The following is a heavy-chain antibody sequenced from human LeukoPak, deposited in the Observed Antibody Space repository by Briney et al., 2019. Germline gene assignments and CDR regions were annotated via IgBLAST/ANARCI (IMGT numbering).Heavy chain of an antibody. D-gene: IGHD1-26*01. V-gene: IGHV4-59*12. Sequence: SETLSLTCTVSGGSISRYYWSWIRQPPGKGLEWIGYIYHSGSTYYNPSPKSRVTISVDRSKNQFSLKLSSVTAADTAVYYCARESAGADYWGQGTLVTVSS. J-gene: IGHJ4*02. CDR1: GGSISRYY. CDR3: ARESAGADY. CDR2: IYHSGST.